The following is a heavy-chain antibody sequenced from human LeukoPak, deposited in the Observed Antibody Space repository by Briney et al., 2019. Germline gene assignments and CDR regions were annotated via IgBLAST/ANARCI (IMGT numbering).Heavy chain of an antibody. Sequence: SQTLSLTCAISGDSVSSNSAAWNWIRQSPSRGLEWLGRAYYSSKWYNDYAVSVKSRITINPDTSKNQFTLQLNSVTPEDTAVYYCARGAVAVRNAFDIWGQGTRVTVSS. CDR3: ARGAVAVRNAFDI. V-gene: IGHV6-1*01. D-gene: IGHD6-19*01. CDR1: GDSVSSNSAA. J-gene: IGHJ3*02. CDR2: AYYSSKWYN.